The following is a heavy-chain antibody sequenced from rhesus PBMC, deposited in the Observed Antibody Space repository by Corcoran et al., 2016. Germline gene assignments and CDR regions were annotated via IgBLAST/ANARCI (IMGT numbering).Heavy chain of an antibody. CDR2: INGYSGST. D-gene: IGHD3-9*01. Sequence: QVQLQESGPGLVKPSETLSLTCAVFGGSFRSYWWNWSRQPPGKGLEWIGEINGYSGSTNYNPSLQSRVTISMDVSKNQFSLRLTSVTAADTAVYYCTSPVRYRFDVWGPGVLVSVSS. CDR1: GGSFRSYW. V-gene: IGHV4-80*01. CDR3: TSPVRYRFDV. J-gene: IGHJ5-1*01.